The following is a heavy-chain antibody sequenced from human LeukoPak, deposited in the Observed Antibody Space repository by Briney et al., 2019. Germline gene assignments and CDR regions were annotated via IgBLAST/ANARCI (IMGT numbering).Heavy chain of an antibody. CDR3: ATGELRYHY. V-gene: IGHV3-23*01. D-gene: IGHD3-10*01. J-gene: IGHJ4*02. CDR1: GFTFNSFA. CDR2: VSVSDGGT. Sequence: GSLRLSCAASGFTFNSFAMTWVRQVPGKGLEWVSAVSVSDGGTNYADSVKGRFTISRDNSKNTLYLQMNSLRVEDTAVYYCATGELRYHYWGQGTLVTVSS.